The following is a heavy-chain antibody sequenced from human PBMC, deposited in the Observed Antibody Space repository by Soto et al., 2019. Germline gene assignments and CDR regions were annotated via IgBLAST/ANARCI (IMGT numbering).Heavy chain of an antibody. D-gene: IGHD5-18*01. J-gene: IGHJ4*02. CDR1: GFTFSNAW. CDR2: IKSKTDGGTT. V-gene: IGHV3-15*01. CDR3: TSAKYQYSYIDY. Sequence: GGSLRLSCAASGFTFSNAWMSWVRQAPGKGLEWVGRIKSKTDGGTTDYAAPVKGRFTISRDDSKNTLYLQMNSLKTEDTAVYYCTSAKYQYSYIDYWGQGTLVTVSS.